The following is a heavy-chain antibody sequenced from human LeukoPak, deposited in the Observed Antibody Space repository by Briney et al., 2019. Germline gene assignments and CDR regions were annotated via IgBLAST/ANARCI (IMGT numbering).Heavy chain of an antibody. CDR1: GFTFSNYW. J-gene: IGHJ6*02. CDR2: INRDGSER. Sequence: PPGGSLRPSCAASGFTFSNYWMTWVRQAPGKGLEWVANINRDGSERYYVDSVKGRFTISRDDAKSSLYLQMNSLRAEDTAVYYCARRNAMDVWGQGTTVIVFS. V-gene: IGHV3-7*03. CDR3: ARRNAMDV.